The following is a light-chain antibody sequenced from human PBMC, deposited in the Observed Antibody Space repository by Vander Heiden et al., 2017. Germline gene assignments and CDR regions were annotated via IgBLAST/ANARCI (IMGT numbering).Light chain of an antibody. Sequence: SYELPPPPSVSVSPGQTASVTWSGVRLGDTYACWHQQKPGQSRVLVNYQDSKRSSGNPGRFSGSNSRNTATLIIGVTEAMEEADYYCQAWDSSTVVVGGGTKLTVL. J-gene: IGLJ2*01. CDR1: RLGDTY. CDR3: QAWDSSTVV. V-gene: IGLV3-1*01. CDR2: QDS.